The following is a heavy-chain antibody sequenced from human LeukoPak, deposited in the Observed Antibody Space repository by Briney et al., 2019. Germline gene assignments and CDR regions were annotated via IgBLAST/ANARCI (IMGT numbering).Heavy chain of an antibody. D-gene: IGHD2-21*01. V-gene: IGHV1-2*02. J-gene: IGHJ4*02. Sequence: ASAKVASKTSQYPIAGCFIHSVGQAPGKGVAWMEWIDPNSGDTHYTQKCQGRVTMTRDTSITTAYMQVTRLRSDDTAVFYCARDGGPYCDGASCSFDYWGQGTLVTVSS. CDR2: IDPNSGDT. CDR1: QYPIAGCF. CDR3: ARDGGPYCDGASCSFDY.